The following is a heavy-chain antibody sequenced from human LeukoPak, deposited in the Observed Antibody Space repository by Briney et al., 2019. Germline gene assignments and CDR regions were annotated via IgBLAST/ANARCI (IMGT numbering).Heavy chain of an antibody. Sequence: QPGGSVSLSCAASGFTFSSYWMSWVRQAPGKGREWVANIKQDGRKKYYVDSVKVRFTISRDNAKNSMHLQMNSMRAEDTAVYYCASVSSDIVVVVAATPVGAFDIWGQRTMVTVSS. CDR1: GFTFSSYW. CDR3: ASVSSDIVVVVAATPVGAFDI. D-gene: IGHD2-15*01. CDR2: IKQDGRKK. V-gene: IGHV3-7*01. J-gene: IGHJ3*02.